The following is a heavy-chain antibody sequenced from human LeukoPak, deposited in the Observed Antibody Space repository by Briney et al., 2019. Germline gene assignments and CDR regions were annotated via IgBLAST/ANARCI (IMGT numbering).Heavy chain of an antibody. J-gene: IGHJ6*02. Sequence: SETLSLTCAVYGGSFSGYYWNWIRQPPGKGLEWIGEINHSGSTNYNPSLKSRVTISLDTSKNQFSLKLSSVTAADTAVYYCARGQITSRGYYGMDVWGQGTTVTVSS. CDR3: ARGQITSRGYYGMDV. CDR2: INHSGST. D-gene: IGHD1-20*01. V-gene: IGHV4-34*01. CDR1: GGSFSGYY.